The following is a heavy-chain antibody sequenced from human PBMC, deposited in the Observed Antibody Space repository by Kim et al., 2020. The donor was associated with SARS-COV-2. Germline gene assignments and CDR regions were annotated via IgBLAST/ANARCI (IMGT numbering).Heavy chain of an antibody. CDR3: ARGPVVPAAAPTSFDY. D-gene: IGHD2-2*01. Sequence: ASVKVSCKASGYTFTSYYMHWVRQAPGQGLEWMGIINPSGGSTSYAQKFQGRVTMTRDTSTSTVYMELSSLRSEDTAVYYCARGPVVPAAAPTSFDYWGQGTLVTVSS. V-gene: IGHV1-46*01. J-gene: IGHJ4*02. CDR1: GYTFTSYY. CDR2: INPSGGST.